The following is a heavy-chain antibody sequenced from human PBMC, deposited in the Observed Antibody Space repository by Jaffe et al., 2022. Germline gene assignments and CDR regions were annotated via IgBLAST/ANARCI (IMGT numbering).Heavy chain of an antibody. V-gene: IGHV3-21*01. Sequence: EVQLVESGGGLVKPGGSLRLSCAASGFTFSSYSMNWVRQAPGKGLEWVSSISSSSSYIYYADSVKGRFTISRDNAKNSLYLQMNSLRAEDTAVYYCARAQSIKGIAAADYWGQGTLVTVSS. CDR2: ISSSSSYI. CDR3: ARAQSIKGIAAADY. CDR1: GFTFSSYS. D-gene: IGHD6-13*01. J-gene: IGHJ4*02.